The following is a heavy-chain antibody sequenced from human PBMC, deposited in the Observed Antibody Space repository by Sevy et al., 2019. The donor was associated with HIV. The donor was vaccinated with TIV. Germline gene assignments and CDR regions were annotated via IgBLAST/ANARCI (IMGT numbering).Heavy chain of an antibody. CDR2: ISGSGGST. Sequence: GGSLRLSCAASGFTFSSYAMSWVRQAPGKGLEWVSAISGSGGSTYYADSVKGRFTISRDNSKNTLYLQMNSLRAEDTAVYYCAKREDPATVTTPYFDYSGQGTLVTVSS. J-gene: IGHJ4*02. V-gene: IGHV3-23*01. CDR3: AKREDPATVTTPYFDY. D-gene: IGHD4-4*01. CDR1: GFTFSSYA.